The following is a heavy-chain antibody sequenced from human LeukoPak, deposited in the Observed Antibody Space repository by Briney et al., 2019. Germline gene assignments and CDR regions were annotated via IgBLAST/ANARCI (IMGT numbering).Heavy chain of an antibody. CDR1: GYTFTNYG. CDR3: ARALYNVGWYPDYFDY. J-gene: IGHJ4*02. D-gene: IGHD6-19*01. CDR2: ISAYNGNT. V-gene: IGHV1-18*01. Sequence: ASVKVSCKASGYTFTNYGINWVRQAPGQGLEWMGWISAYNGNTNYAQKLQGRVTMTTDTSTNTAYMELRSLRSDDTAVYYCARALYNVGWYPDYFDYWGQGTLVTVSS.